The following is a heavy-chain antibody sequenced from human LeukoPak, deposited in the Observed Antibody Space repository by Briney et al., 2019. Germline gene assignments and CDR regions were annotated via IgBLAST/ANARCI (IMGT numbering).Heavy chain of an antibody. CDR1: GYTFTGYY. CDR3: AGAPRGVPYYFDY. D-gene: IGHD3-10*01. V-gene: IGHV1-2*02. J-gene: IGHJ4*02. Sequence: ASVKVSCKASGYTFTGYYMHWVRQAPGQGLEWMGWINPNSGGTNYAQKFQGRVTMTRDTSISTAYMELSRLRSDDTAVYYCAGAPRGVPYYFDYWGQGTLVTVSS. CDR2: INPNSGGT.